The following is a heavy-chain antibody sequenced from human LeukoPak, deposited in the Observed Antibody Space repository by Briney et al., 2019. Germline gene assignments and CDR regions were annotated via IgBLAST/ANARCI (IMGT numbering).Heavy chain of an antibody. CDR3: AKDRPGYSSPYYYYGMDV. D-gene: IGHD6-19*01. CDR2: ISGSGGST. CDR1: GFTFSSYA. V-gene: IGHV3-23*01. Sequence: PGGSLRLSCAASGFTFSSYAMSWVRQAPGKGLEWVSAISGSGGSTYYADSVKGRFTISRDNSKNTLYLQMNSLRAEDTAVYYCAKDRPGYSSPYYYYGMDVWGQGTTVTVSS. J-gene: IGHJ6*02.